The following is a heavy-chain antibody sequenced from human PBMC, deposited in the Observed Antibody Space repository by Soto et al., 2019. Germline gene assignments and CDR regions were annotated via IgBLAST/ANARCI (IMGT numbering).Heavy chain of an antibody. J-gene: IGHJ6*02. CDR3: VGALTYEVPYYYYGMDV. V-gene: IGHV3-7*01. CDR2: IKTDGSEE. D-gene: IGHD3-16*01. CDR1: GLTFRTYL. Sequence: GGSLRLSCRTSGLTFRTYLMSWVRQAPGKGLEWVANIKTDGSEEYYADSVEGRFTISRDNAKKSLYLQMNSLRAEDTAVYYCVGALTYEVPYYYYGMDVWGQGTTVTVSS.